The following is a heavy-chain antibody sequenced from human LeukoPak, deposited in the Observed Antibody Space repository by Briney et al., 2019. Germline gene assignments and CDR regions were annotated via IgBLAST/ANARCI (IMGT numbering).Heavy chain of an antibody. CDR1: GDSFDRHY. CDR3: ARFTYGGYSLDS. CDR2: IYVSGST. D-gene: IGHD5-12*01. V-gene: IGHV4-4*07. J-gene: IGHJ4*02. Sequence: SDTLSLTCTVSGDSFDRHYWSWIRQPAGRGLEWIRRIYVSGSTTHNPSLTGRVAMSVDASKNQFSLKPRSVTAADTAVYYCARFTYGGYSLDSWGQGTLVVVSS.